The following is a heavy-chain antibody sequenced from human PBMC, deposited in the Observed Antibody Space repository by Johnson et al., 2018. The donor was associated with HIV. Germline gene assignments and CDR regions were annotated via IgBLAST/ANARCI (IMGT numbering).Heavy chain of an antibody. CDR1: GFTFTSYA. CDR3: ARGALGSFDI. CDR2: VSYDGSNK. D-gene: IGHD3-10*01. Sequence: VQLVESGGGVVQPGTSLRLSCAASGFTFTSYAMHWVRQAPGKGLEWVAVVSYDGSNKYYADSVKGRFTISRDNSKNTVYLQMDSLRDEDMAVYYCARGALGSFDIWGQGTMVTVSA. V-gene: IGHV3-30*04. J-gene: IGHJ3*02.